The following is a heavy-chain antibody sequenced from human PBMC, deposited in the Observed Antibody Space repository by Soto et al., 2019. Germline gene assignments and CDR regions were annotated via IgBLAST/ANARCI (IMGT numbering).Heavy chain of an antibody. CDR2: IYHSGST. V-gene: IGHV4-30-2*01. D-gene: IGHD3-22*01. Sequence: PSETLSLTCAVSGGSISSGGYSWSWFRQPPGKGLEWIGYIYHSGSTYYNPSLKSRVTISVDTSKNQFSLKLSSVTAADTAVYYCMLGSGWKDFDYWGQGTLVTVSS. CDR3: MLGSGWKDFDY. CDR1: GGSISSGGYS. J-gene: IGHJ4*02.